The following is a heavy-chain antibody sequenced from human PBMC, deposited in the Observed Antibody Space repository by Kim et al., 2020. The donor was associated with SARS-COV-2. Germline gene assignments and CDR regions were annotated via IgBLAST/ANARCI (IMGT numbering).Heavy chain of an antibody. CDR1: GFTFSSYW. CDR2: INSDGSST. J-gene: IGHJ5*02. CDR3: ARVRLENPGSYYSGYDLALAPNGCDP. D-gene: IGHD5-12*01. V-gene: IGHV3-74*01. Sequence: GGSLRLSCAASGFTFSSYWMHWVRQAPGKGLVWVSRINSDGSSTSYADSVKGRFTISRDNAKNTLYLQMNSLRAEDTAVYYCARVRLENPGSYYSGYDLALAPNGCDPWGQGTLVTFSS.